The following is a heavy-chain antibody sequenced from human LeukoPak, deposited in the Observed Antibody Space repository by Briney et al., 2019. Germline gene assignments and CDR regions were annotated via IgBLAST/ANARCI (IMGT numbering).Heavy chain of an antibody. CDR1: GGSFSGYY. J-gene: IGHJ4*02. CDR2: INHSGST. D-gene: IGHD2-21*01. Sequence: NASETLSLTCAVYGGSFSGYYWSWIRQPPGKGLEWIGEINHSGSTNYNPSLKSRVTISVDTSKNQFSLKLSSVAAADTGVYYCARVPDFIARPCDSWGPGTLVTVSS. V-gene: IGHV4-34*01. CDR3: ARVPDFIARPCDS.